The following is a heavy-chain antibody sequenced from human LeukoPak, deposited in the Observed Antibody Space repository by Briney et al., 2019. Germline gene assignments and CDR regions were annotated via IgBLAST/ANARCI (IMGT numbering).Heavy chain of an antibody. CDR3: ARSRGSRLRYFDWLLEGFDY. Sequence: GGSLRLSCAASGFTFGNYWMSWVRQAPGKGLEWVANIKQDGSEKYYVDSVKGRFTISRDNAKNSLYLQMNSLRAEDTAVYYCARSRGSRLRYFDWLLEGFDYWGQGTLVTVSS. D-gene: IGHD3-9*01. CDR2: IKQDGSEK. CDR1: GFTFGNYW. V-gene: IGHV3-7*01. J-gene: IGHJ4*02.